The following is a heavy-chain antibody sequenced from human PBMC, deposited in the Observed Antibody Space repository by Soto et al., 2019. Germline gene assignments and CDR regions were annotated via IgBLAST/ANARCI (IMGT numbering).Heavy chain of an antibody. CDR2: INPHGGST. Sequence: ASVKVSCKASGYNFTSYDINWVRQATGQGLEWMGVINPHGGSTAYAQKFKGRVTLTRDTSASTVYMEVSSLTSEDTAMYYCARSSGGNFGIIVEGTNWFSPWGQGTLVTVSS. CDR1: GYNFTSYD. D-gene: IGHD2-15*01. J-gene: IGHJ5*02. CDR3: ARSSGGNFGIIVEGTNWFSP. V-gene: IGHV1-8*01.